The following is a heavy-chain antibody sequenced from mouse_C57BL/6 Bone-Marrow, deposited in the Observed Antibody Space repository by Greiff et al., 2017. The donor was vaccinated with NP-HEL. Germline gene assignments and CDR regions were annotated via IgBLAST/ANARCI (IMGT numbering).Heavy chain of an antibody. CDR3: ARRGYGSSWWYFDV. CDR1: GFTFSSYG. Sequence: DVKLRESGGDLVKPGGSLKLSCAASGFTFSSYGMSWVRQTPDKRLEWVATISSGGSYTYYPDSVKGRFTISRDNAKNTLYLQMSSLKSEDTAMYYCARRGYGSSWWYFDVWGTGTTVTVSS. CDR2: ISSGGSYT. D-gene: IGHD1-1*01. V-gene: IGHV5-6*02. J-gene: IGHJ1*03.